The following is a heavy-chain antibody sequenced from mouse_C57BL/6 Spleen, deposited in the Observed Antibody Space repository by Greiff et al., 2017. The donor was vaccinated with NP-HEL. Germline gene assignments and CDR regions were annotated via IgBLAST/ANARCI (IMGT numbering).Heavy chain of an antibody. D-gene: IGHD1-1*01. CDR3: ARCDYGSEYWYFDV. V-gene: IGHV1-55*01. CDR1: GYTFTSYW. CDR2: IYPGSGST. J-gene: IGHJ1*03. Sequence: VQLQQPGAELVKPGASVKMSCKASGYTFTSYWITWVKQRPGQGLEWIGDIYPGSGSTNYNEKFKSKATLTVDTSSSTAYMQLSSLTSEDSAVYYGARCDYGSEYWYFDVWGTGTTVTVSS.